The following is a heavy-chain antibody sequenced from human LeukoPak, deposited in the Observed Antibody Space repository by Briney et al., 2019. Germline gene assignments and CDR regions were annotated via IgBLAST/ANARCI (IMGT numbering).Heavy chain of an antibody. D-gene: IGHD3-16*02. CDR1: GFNFNTYW. CDR2: ISGSGGST. Sequence: GGSLRLSCAASGFNFNTYWMSWVRQAPGKGLEWVSAISGSGGSTYYADSVKGRFTISRDNSKNTLYLQMNSLRAEDTAVYYCAKDQYPYDYVWGSYRTDAFDIWGQGTMVTVSS. CDR3: AKDQYPYDYVWGSYRTDAFDI. J-gene: IGHJ3*02. V-gene: IGHV3-23*01.